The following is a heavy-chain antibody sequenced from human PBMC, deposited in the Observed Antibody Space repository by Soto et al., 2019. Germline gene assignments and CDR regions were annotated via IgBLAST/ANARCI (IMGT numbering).Heavy chain of an antibody. CDR1: GGSISSYY. D-gene: IGHD3-10*01. Sequence: QVQLQESGPGLVKPSETLSLTCTVSGGSISSYYWSWIRQPPGKGLEWIGYIYYSGSTNYNPSLXGXAXIXXDTSKNRFSLKLSSVTAADTAVYYCARVWGGAFDIWGQGTMVTVSS. CDR3: ARVWGGAFDI. CDR2: IYYSGST. V-gene: IGHV4-59*01. J-gene: IGHJ3*02.